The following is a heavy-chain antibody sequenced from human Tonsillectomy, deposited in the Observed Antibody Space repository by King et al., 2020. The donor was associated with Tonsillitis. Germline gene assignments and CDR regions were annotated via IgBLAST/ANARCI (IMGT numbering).Heavy chain of an antibody. CDR2: MNPNSGNT. Sequence: QVQLVESGAEVKKPGASVKVSCKASGYTFSNHDINWVRLPPGQGLEWMGWMNPNSGNTGYAQKFQGRVTMTRDTSISTAYMELRSLTSEDTAVYYCARVLGRYLVWFSDHWGQGTLVTVSS. V-gene: IGHV1-8*01. D-gene: IGHD3-9*01. CDR1: GYTFSNHD. J-gene: IGHJ4*02. CDR3: ARVLGRYLVWFSDH.